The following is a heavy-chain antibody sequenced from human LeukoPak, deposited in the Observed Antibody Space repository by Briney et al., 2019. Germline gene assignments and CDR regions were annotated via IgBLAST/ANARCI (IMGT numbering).Heavy chain of an antibody. J-gene: IGHJ3*02. D-gene: IGHD3-22*01. Sequence: PSETLSLTCTVSGGSISSYYWSWIRQPPGKGLEWIGYIYYSGSTSYNPSLKSRVTISVDTSKNQFSLKLSSVTAADTAVYYCARHGAMIVVNDAFDIWGQGTMVTVSS. CDR1: GGSISSYY. V-gene: IGHV4-59*08. CDR3: ARHGAMIVVNDAFDI. CDR2: IYYSGST.